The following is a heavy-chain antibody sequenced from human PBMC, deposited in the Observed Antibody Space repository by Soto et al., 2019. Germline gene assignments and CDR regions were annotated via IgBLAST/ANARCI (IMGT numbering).Heavy chain of an antibody. Sequence: ASVKVSCKASGGTFSSYAISWVRQAPGQGLEWMGGIIPIFGTANYAQKFQGRVTITADESTSTAYMELSSLRSEDTAVYYCARDRRQDGYNWCAFDIWGQGTMVTVSS. V-gene: IGHV1-69*13. CDR2: IIPIFGTA. D-gene: IGHD5-12*01. CDR3: ARDRRQDGYNWCAFDI. J-gene: IGHJ3*02. CDR1: GGTFSSYA.